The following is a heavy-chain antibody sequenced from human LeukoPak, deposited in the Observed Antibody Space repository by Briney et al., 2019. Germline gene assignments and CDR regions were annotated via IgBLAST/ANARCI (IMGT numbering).Heavy chain of an antibody. CDR3: ARDKQTVGGFYYYYYMDV. J-gene: IGHJ6*03. D-gene: IGHD1-26*01. CDR1: GFTFSSYA. CDR2: ISSSSYI. V-gene: IGHV3-21*01. Sequence: PGGSLRLSCAASGFTFSSYAMSWVRQAPGKGLEWVSSISSSSYIYYADSVKGRFTISRDNAKNSLYLQMNSLRAEDTAVYYCARDKQTVGGFYYYYYMDVWGKGTTVTISS.